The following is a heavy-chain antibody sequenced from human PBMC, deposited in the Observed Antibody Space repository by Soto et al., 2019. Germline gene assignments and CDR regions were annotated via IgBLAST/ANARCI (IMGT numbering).Heavy chain of an antibody. V-gene: IGHV1-18*01. D-gene: IGHD6-25*01. Sequence: VASVKVSCKAAGYSFTTYGINWVRQAPGQGLEWMGWISPYNGHTKYVQKLQVRVTMTTDTSTSTAYMELRSLRSDDTAVYYCARDQGTYGSGPNYWGQGTLVTVSS. CDR3: ARDQGTYGSGPNY. J-gene: IGHJ4*02. CDR1: GYSFTTYG. CDR2: ISPYNGHT.